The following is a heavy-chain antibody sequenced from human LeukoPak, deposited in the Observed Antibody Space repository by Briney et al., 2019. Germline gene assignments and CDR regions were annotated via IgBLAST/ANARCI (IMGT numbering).Heavy chain of an antibody. V-gene: IGHV4-59*01. D-gene: IGHD2-2*01. J-gene: IGHJ5*02. CDR1: GGSISSYY. CDR3: AREYGYQLLLYPSNWFDP. CDR2: IYYSGST. Sequence: PSETLSLTCTVSGGSISSYYWSWIRQPPGKGLEWIGYIYYSGSTNYNPSLKSRVTISVDTSKNQFSLKLSSVTAADTAVYYCAREYGYQLLLYPSNWFDPWGQGTLVTVSS.